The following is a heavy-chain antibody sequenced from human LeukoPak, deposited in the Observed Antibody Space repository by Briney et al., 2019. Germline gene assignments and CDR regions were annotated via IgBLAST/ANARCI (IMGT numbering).Heavy chain of an antibody. D-gene: IGHD2/OR15-2a*01. CDR2: IKEDGSEK. CDR1: GFSFSNYW. CDR3: ARYDPPISSPDL. J-gene: IGHJ2*01. Sequence: PGGSLRLSCVASGFSFSNYWMSWVRQAPGKGLEWVANIKEDGSEKYYVDSVKGRFTISRDNAKNSLDLQMNSLRAEDTAVYYCARYDPPISSPDLWGRGTLVTVSS. V-gene: IGHV3-7*05.